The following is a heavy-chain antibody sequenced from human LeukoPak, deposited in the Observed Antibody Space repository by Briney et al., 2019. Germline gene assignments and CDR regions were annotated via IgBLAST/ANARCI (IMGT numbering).Heavy chain of an antibody. CDR1: GFTFSSYG. CDR3: AREEADSSGYYPDY. Sequence: PGRSLRLSCAASGFTFSSYGMHLVRQAPGKGLEWVGVIWYDGSNKYYADSVKGRFTISRDNSKNTLYLQMNSLRAEDTAVYYCAREEADSSGYYPDYWGQGTLVTVSS. CDR2: IWYDGSNK. D-gene: IGHD3-22*01. J-gene: IGHJ4*02. V-gene: IGHV3-33*01.